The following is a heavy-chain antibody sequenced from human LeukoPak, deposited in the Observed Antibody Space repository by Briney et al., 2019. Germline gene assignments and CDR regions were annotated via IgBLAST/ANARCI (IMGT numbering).Heavy chain of an antibody. J-gene: IGHJ4*02. Sequence: GGSLRLSCAASGFTFSSYAMSWVRQAPGKGLEWVSAISGSGGSTYYAGSVKGRFTISRDNFKNTLYLQMNSLRAEDTAVYYCAKEGAVVVTALYDYWGQGTLVTVSS. CDR1: GFTFSSYA. CDR2: ISGSGGST. V-gene: IGHV3-23*01. CDR3: AKEGAVVVTALYDY. D-gene: IGHD2-21*02.